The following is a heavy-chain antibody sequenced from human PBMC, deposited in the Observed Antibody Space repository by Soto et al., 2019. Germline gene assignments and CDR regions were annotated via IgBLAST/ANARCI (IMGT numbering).Heavy chain of an antibody. J-gene: IGHJ3*01. Sequence: ASVKGSCKASGYTFTYYYINWVRQATGQGLEWMGWMNPNSGNTGYAQKFQGRVTMTRNTSISTAYMELSSLRSEDTVVYYCARGLYAFDLWGHGTMVTGSS. V-gene: IGHV1-8*01. CDR1: GYTFTYYY. CDR2: MNPNSGNT. CDR3: ARGLYAFDL.